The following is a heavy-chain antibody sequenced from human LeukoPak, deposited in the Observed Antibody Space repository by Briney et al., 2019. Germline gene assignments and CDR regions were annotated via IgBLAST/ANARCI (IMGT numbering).Heavy chain of an antibody. CDR3: AHRMVTAMPEY. CDR2: VYWNDDK. V-gene: IGHV2-5*01. Sequence: SGPTLVKPTQTLTLTCTFSGVSLRTSGVGVGWIRQPPEKALEWLALVYWNDDKRYSPSLKSRLTITKDTSKNQVVLTTTNMDPVDTATYYCAHRMVTAMPEYWGQGTLVTVSS. D-gene: IGHD2-21*02. J-gene: IGHJ4*02. CDR1: GVSLRTSGVG.